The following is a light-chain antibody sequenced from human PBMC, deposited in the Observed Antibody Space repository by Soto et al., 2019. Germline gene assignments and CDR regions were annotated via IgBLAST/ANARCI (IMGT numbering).Light chain of an antibody. CDR2: WAS. Sequence: DMVMTQSPDSLAVSLGERATINCKSSQSVLYSSNNKNYLACYQHKPGQPPKLLIYWASTRESGVPDRFSGSGSGTDFTLTISSLQAEDVAVYYCQQYYSTPQTFGQGTKVDIK. CDR3: QQYYSTPQT. J-gene: IGKJ1*01. V-gene: IGKV4-1*01. CDR1: QSVLYSSNNKNY.